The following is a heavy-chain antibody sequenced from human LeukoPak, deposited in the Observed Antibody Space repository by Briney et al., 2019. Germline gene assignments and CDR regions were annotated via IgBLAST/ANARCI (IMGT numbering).Heavy chain of an antibody. V-gene: IGHV4-4*07. CDR2: IYTSGST. D-gene: IGHD6-6*01. CDR1: GGSISSYY. Sequence: PSETLSLTCTVSGGSISSYYWSWIRQPAGKGLEWIGRIYTSGSTNYNPSLKSRVTMSVDTSKNQFSLKLSSVTAADTAVYYCARDAAEYSSPLGAFDIWGQGTMVTVSS. CDR3: ARDAAEYSSPLGAFDI. J-gene: IGHJ3*02.